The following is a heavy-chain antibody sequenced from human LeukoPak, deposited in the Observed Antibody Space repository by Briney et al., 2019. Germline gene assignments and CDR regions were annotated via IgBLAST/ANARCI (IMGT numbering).Heavy chain of an antibody. Sequence: PSETLSLTCTVSGGSISTYYWSWIRQPPGKGLEWIGYIYYSGSSNYNPSLKSRVTISVDTSKNQFSLKLSSVTAADMAMYYCARVPLAAAGGFDYWGQGTLVTVSA. V-gene: IGHV4-59*01. CDR1: GGSISTYY. D-gene: IGHD6-13*01. CDR3: ARVPLAAAGGFDY. CDR2: IYYSGSS. J-gene: IGHJ4*02.